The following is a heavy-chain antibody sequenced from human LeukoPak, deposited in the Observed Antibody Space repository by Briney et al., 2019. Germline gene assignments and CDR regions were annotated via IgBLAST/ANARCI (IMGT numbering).Heavy chain of an antibody. V-gene: IGHV3-23*01. CDR1: GFTFTTYA. D-gene: IGHD4-17*01. J-gene: IGHJ4*02. CDR3: AKDMLSDYGGYFDY. CDR2: ISGSGGNT. Sequence: GGSLRLSCAASGFTFTTYAMTWVRQAPGKGLEWVSAISGSGGNTYYADSVKGRFTISRDNSKNTLYLQMNSLRAEDTAVYYCAKDMLSDYGGYFDYWGQGTLVTVSS.